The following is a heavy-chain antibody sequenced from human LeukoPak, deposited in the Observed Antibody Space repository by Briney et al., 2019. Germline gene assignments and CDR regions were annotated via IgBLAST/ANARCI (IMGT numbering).Heavy chain of an antibody. CDR2: IYYSGST. CDR1: GGSISSYY. V-gene: IGHV4-59*01. Sequence: SETLSLTCTVSGGSISSYYWSWTRQPPGKGLEWIGYIYYSGSTNYNPSLKSRVTISVDTSKNQFSLKLSSVTAADTAVYYCARVHTYRRSLFMDVWGKGTTVTISS. CDR3: ARVHTYRRSLFMDV. J-gene: IGHJ6*03. D-gene: IGHD5-24*01.